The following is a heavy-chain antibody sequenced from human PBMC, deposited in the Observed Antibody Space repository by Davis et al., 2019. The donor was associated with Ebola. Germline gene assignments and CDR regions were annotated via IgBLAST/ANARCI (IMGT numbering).Heavy chain of an antibody. Sequence: GESLKISCAVSGFTFNNYWMHWVRQAPGKGLVWVSRIDTDGSTSIYANSVKGRFTISRDNAKNTLYLQMNTLRVEDTAVYYCAKVLNSGSYFSWDYWGRGTLVTVSS. V-gene: IGHV3-74*01. CDR3: AKVLNSGSYFSWDY. CDR1: GFTFNNYW. J-gene: IGHJ4*02. CDR2: IDTDGSTS. D-gene: IGHD1-26*01.